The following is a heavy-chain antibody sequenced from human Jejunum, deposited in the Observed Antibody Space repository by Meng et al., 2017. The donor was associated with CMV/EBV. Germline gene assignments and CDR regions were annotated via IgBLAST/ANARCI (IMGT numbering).Heavy chain of an antibody. J-gene: IGHJ4*02. V-gene: IGHV3-74*01. CDR3: ARDRGDGYSLDY. CDR2: INSDGSRT. CDR1: GFSFSSYW. D-gene: IGHD5-24*01. Sequence: CAVSGFSFSSYWMHWVRQGPGQGLVWVSLINSDGSRTNYADSVKGRIAISRDNAKNTLYLEKDSLTVEDTAVDYCARDRGDGYSLDYWGQGALVTVSS.